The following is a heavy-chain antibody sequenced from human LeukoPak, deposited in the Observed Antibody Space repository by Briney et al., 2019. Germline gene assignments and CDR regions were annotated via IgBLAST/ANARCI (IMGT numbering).Heavy chain of an antibody. V-gene: IGHV1-69*13. Sequence: GAPVKVSCKASGGTFSSYAISWVRQAPGQGLEWMGGIIPIFGTANYAQKFQGRVTITADESTSTAYMELSSLRSEDTAVYYCASLLIRNYYDSSGYYSGRFDYWGQGTLVTVSS. CDR3: ASLLIRNYYDSSGYYSGRFDY. CDR1: GGTFSSYA. D-gene: IGHD3-22*01. CDR2: IIPIFGTA. J-gene: IGHJ4*02.